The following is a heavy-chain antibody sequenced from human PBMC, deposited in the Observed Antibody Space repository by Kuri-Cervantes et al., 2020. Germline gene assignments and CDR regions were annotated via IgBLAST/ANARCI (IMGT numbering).Heavy chain of an antibody. CDR2: ISSSGSTI. D-gene: IGHD4-17*01. J-gene: IGHJ4*02. V-gene: IGHV3-48*04. Sequence: GGSLRLSCAASKFTFSTYWMNWVRQAPGKGLEWVSYISSSGSTIYYADSVKGRFTISRDNAKNSLYLQMNSLRAEDTAVYYCARDPPTVNDYWGQGTLVTVSS. CDR1: KFTFSTYW. CDR3: ARDPPTVNDY.